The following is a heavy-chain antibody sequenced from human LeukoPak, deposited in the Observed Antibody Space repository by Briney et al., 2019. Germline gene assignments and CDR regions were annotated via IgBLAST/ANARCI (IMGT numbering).Heavy chain of an antibody. CDR3: ARAWPGRFDY. D-gene: IGHD1-14*01. CDR1: GFTFSSYA. V-gene: IGHV3-64*04. J-gene: IGHJ4*02. Sequence: PGGSLRLSCAASGFTFSSYAMHWVRQAPGKGLEYVSAISSNGGSTYYADSVKGRFTISRDNAKNSLFLHMNSLRAEDTAVYYCARAWPGRFDYWGQGTLVTVSS. CDR2: ISSNGGST.